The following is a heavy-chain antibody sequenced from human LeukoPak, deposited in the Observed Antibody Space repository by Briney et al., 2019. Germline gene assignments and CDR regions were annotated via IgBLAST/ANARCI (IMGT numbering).Heavy chain of an antibody. CDR3: ARRWYYGDSYFDY. CDR2: IIPIFGTA. CDR1: GGTFSSYA. Sequence: SVKVSCKASGGTFSSYAISWVRQAPGQGLEWMGGIIPIFGTANYAQKFQGRVTITTDESTSTAYMELSSLRSEDTAVYYCARRWYYGDSYFDYWGQGTLVTVSS. D-gene: IGHD4-17*01. J-gene: IGHJ4*02. V-gene: IGHV1-69*05.